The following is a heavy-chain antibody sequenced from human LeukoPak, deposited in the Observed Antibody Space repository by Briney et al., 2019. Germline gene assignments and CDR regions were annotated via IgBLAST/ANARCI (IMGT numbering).Heavy chain of an antibody. CDR3: SRVRDGSGSSSQIFQY. D-gene: IGHD3-10*01. CDR1: GFTFSSYS. J-gene: IGHJ4*02. CDR2: VSGSNSYI. Sequence: GGSLRLSCAASGFTFSSYSMNWVRQAPGKGLEWVSSVSGSNSYIYYADSMKGRFTISRDNAMNSLYLQMNSLRAEDTAVYYCSRVRDGSGSSSQIFQYWGQGTLVTVSS. V-gene: IGHV3-21*01.